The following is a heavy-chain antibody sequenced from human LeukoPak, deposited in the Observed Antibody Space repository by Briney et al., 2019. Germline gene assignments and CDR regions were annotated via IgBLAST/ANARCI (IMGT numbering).Heavy chain of an antibody. CDR1: GFTFSSYW. Sequence: GGSLRLSCAASGFTFSSYWMNWVRQAPGKGLEWVSVINGSGGSTYYADSVKGRFTISRDNSKNTLYLQMNSLRAEDTAIYYCAKDGGSRFLYYYYGMDVWGQGTTVTVSS. D-gene: IGHD3-16*01. CDR3: AKDGGSRFLYYYYGMDV. J-gene: IGHJ6*02. CDR2: INGSGGST. V-gene: IGHV3-23*01.